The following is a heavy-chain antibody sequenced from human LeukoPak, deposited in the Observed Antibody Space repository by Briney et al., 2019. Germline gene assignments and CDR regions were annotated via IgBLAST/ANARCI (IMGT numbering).Heavy chain of an antibody. J-gene: IGHJ3*02. CDR3: ARDSYYQISSSYSHTFDI. Sequence: ASVTVSCKASGYTFTGYYMHGVRQAPGQGLECMGWTNPNRWGTNYAQKFQGRVTMSTDTSISTAYMELSRLRSDATAEYYSARDSYYQISSSYSHTFDISGQGTTVTVSS. V-gene: IGHV1-2*02. CDR2: TNPNRWGT. D-gene: IGHD3-22*01. CDR1: GYTFTGYY.